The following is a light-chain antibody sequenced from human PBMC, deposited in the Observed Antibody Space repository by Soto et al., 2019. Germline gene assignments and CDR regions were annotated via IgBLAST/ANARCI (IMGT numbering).Light chain of an antibody. Sequence: DIQMTQSPSTLSASVGDRVTITCRASQSISTRLAWYQQKPGKPPKLLIYKASSLEGGVPSRFSGSGSGTEFNITISSLQPDDFATYYCQQYSAYPLSFGGGTTVEIK. J-gene: IGKJ4*01. CDR3: QQYSAYPLS. CDR2: KAS. CDR1: QSISTR. V-gene: IGKV1-5*03.